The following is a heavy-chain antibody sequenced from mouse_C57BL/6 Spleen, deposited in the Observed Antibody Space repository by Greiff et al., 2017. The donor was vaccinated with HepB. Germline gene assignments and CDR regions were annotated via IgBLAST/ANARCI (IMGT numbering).Heavy chain of an antibody. J-gene: IGHJ2*01. D-gene: IGHD2-1*01. CDR3: AREIDYGNYYFDY. CDR1: GFTFSSYA. V-gene: IGHV5-4*01. CDR2: ISDGGSYT. Sequence: EVQLVESGGGLVKPGGSLKLSCAASGFTFSSYAMSWVRQTPEKGLEWVATISDGGSYTYYPDKVKGRFTITGDNAKNTLYLQLSHLKSEDTAMYYCAREIDYGNYYFDYWGQGTTLTVSS.